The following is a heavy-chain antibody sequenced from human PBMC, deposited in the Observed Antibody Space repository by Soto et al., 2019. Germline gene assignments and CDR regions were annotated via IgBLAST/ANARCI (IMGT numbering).Heavy chain of an antibody. J-gene: IGHJ4*02. Sequence: PSETLSLTCTVSGGSISSDDYYWSWIRQPPGKGLEWIGYIYYSGSTYYNPSLKSRSTISIDTSKNQFFLNVDSVTAADTAVYYCARLYTGYEAFDYWGQGTLVTVSS. CDR3: ARLYTGYEAFDY. D-gene: IGHD5-12*01. CDR2: IYYSGST. CDR1: GGSISSDDYY. V-gene: IGHV4-30-4*01.